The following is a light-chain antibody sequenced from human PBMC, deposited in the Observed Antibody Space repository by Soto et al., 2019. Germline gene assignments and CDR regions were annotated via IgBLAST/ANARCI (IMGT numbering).Light chain of an antibody. V-gene: IGKV3-20*01. J-gene: IGKJ4*01. Sequence: EIVLTQSPGTLSLSPGERATLSCRASQSVSSWHLAWYQQTPGQAPRLLIYGTSTRATGIPDRFSGSGSGTDFTLTISRLEPEDFAVYYCQHYKSSPLIFGGGTKVEIK. CDR1: QSVSSWH. CDR3: QHYKSSPLI. CDR2: GTS.